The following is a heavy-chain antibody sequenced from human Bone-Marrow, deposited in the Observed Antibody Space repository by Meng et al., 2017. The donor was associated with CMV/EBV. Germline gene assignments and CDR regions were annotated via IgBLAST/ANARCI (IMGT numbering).Heavy chain of an antibody. CDR3: AKDATMVRGGVRFVP. V-gene: IGHV1-69*05. CDR2: IIPIFGTA. J-gene: IGHJ5*02. Sequence: SVKVSCKASGGTFSSYAISWVRQAPGQGLEWMGGIIPIFGTANYAQKFQGRVTITTDESTSTAYMELSSLRSEATAVYYRAKDATMVRGGVRFVPWGQGTLVTVSS. CDR1: GGTFSSYA. D-gene: IGHD3-10*01.